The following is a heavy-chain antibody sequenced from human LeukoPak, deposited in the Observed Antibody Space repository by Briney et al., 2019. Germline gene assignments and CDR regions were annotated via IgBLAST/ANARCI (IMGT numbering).Heavy chain of an antibody. Sequence: MAGGSLRLSCAASGFTFSNAWMSWVRQAPGKGLEWVGRIKSKTDGGTTDYAAPVKGRFTISRDDSKSTLYLQMNSLRVEDTAVYYCARGMYSSGWYSDYWGQGALVTVSS. J-gene: IGHJ4*02. V-gene: IGHV3-15*01. CDR3: ARGMYSSGWYSDY. CDR1: GFTFSNAW. D-gene: IGHD6-19*01. CDR2: IKSKTDGGTT.